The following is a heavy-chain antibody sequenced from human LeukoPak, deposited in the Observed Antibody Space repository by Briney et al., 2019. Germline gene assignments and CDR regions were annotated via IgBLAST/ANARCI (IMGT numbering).Heavy chain of an antibody. J-gene: IGHJ4*02. V-gene: IGHV3-21*01. Sequence: PGGSLRLSCAASGFTFSSYSMNWVRQAPGKGLEWVSSISSSSSYIYYADSVKGRFTISRDNAKNSLYLQMNSLRAEDTAVYYCAKDRRGYSYSNYYFDYWGQGTLVTVSS. CDR2: ISSSSSYI. CDR1: GFTFSSYS. CDR3: AKDRRGYSYSNYYFDY. D-gene: IGHD5-18*01.